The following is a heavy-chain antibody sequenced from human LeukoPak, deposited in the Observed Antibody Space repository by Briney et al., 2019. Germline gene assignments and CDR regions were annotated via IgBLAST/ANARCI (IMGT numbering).Heavy chain of an antibody. V-gene: IGHV4-59*01. CDR1: GGSISSYY. CDR3: ARDFSDGYNDRSFDY. Sequence: PSETLSLTCTVSGGSISSYYWSWIRQPPGKGLEWIGYIYYSRSTNYNPSLKSRVTISVDTSKNQFSLKLSSVTAADTAVYYCARDFSDGYNDRSFDYWGQGTLVTVSS. J-gene: IGHJ4*02. D-gene: IGHD5-24*01. CDR2: IYYSRST.